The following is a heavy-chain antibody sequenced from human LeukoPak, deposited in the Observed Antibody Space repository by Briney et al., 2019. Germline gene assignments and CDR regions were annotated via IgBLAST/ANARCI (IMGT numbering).Heavy chain of an antibody. CDR1: GYSPTSYW. V-gene: IGHV5-51*01. Sequence: GESLKISCKGSGYSPTSYWIGWVRQMPGKGLEWMGIIYPGDSDTRYSPSFPGQVTISADKSINTAYLQWSSLKASDTAMYYCARRAYYESSGYYLFDYWGQGTMVTVSS. D-gene: IGHD3-22*01. CDR3: ARRAYYESSGYYLFDY. J-gene: IGHJ4*02. CDR2: IYPGDSDT.